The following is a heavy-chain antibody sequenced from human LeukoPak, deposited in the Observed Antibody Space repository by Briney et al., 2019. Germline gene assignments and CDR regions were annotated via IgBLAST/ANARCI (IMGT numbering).Heavy chain of an antibody. CDR1: GYTFTGYS. V-gene: IGHV1-2*02. D-gene: IGHD1-1*01. CDR2: INPNSGGT. CDR3: ARDLYNWNDEGYFDY. Sequence: ASVKVSCKASGYTFTGYSMHWVRQAPGQGLEWMGWINPNSGGTNYAQKFQGRVTMTRDTSISTAYMELSRLRSDDTAVYYCARDLYNWNDEGYFDYWGQGTLVTVSS. J-gene: IGHJ4*02.